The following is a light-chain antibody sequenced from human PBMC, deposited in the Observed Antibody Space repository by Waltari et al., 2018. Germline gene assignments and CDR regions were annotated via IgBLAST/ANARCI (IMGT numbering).Light chain of an antibody. CDR2: EVS. CDR3: SSYTSSSTPV. J-gene: IGLJ2*01. CDR1: SSDVGGYNY. V-gene: IGLV2-14*01. Sequence: QSALTQPASVSGSPGQSITISCTGTSSDVGGYNYASWYQQHPGKAPKPMIYEVSNRPSGVSNRFSGSKSGNTASLTISGLQAEDEADYYCSSYTSSSTPVFGGGTKLTVL.